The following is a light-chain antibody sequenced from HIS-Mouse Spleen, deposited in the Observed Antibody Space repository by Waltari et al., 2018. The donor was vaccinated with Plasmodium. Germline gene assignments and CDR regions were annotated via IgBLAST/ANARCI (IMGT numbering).Light chain of an antibody. CDR2: GAS. CDR1: QSVSSSY. Sequence: EIVLTQSPGTLSLSPGERASQSVSSSYLAWYQQKPGQAPRLLIYGASSRATGIPDRFSGSGYGTDVTLTISRLEPEDFAVYYCQQYGSSLYTFGQGTKLEIK. CDR3: QQYGSSLYT. J-gene: IGKJ2*01. V-gene: IGKV3-20*01.